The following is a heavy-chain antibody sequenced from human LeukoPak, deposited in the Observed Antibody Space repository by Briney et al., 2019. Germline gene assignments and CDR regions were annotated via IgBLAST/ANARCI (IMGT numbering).Heavy chain of an antibody. Sequence: SETLSLTCTVSGGSITSYHYSWIRQPPGKGLEWIGYIYYSGSTNYNPSLKSRVTISVDTSKNQFSLKLSSVTAADTAVYYCARGGSGTYYHYWGQGTLGTVSS. J-gene: IGHJ4*02. CDR2: IYYSGST. CDR1: GGSITSYH. CDR3: ARGGSGTYYHY. V-gene: IGHV4-59*01. D-gene: IGHD1-26*01.